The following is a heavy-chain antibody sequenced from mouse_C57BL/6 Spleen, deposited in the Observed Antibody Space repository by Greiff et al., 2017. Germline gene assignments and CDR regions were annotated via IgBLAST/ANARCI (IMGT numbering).Heavy chain of an antibody. J-gene: IGHJ1*03. V-gene: IGHV3-6*01. CDR1: GYSITSGYY. D-gene: IGHD1-1*01. CDR3: ANYYCGRSRYFDV. Sequence: EESGPGLVKPSQSLSLTCSVTGYSITSGYYWNWIRRFRGNKLEWMGYIRYDGSNNYNPSFKNRISITRDTFKNQCFLKLNSVTTEDTATYYCANYYCGRSRYFDVWGTGTTVTVSS. CDR2: IRYDGSN.